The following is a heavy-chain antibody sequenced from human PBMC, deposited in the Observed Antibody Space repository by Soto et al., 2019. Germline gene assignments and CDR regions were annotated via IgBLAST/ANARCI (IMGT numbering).Heavy chain of an antibody. J-gene: IGHJ6*02. V-gene: IGHV4-34*01. Sequence: SETLSLTCAVYGGSFSGYYWSWIRQPPGKGLEWIGEINHSGSTNYNPSLKSRVTISVDTSKNQFSLKLSSVTAADTAVYYCARGGFGELYYYYYYGMDVWGQGTTVTVS. CDR2: INHSGST. D-gene: IGHD3-10*01. CDR3: ARGGFGELYYYYYYGMDV. CDR1: GGSFSGYY.